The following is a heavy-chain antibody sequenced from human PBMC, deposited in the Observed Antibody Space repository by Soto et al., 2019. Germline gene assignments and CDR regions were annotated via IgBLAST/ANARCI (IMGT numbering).Heavy chain of an antibody. J-gene: IGHJ4*02. D-gene: IGHD1-1*01. V-gene: IGHV2-5*01. Sequence: QITLKESGPTLVNPAQTLTLTCTFSGFSLSTSGVGVGWIRQPPGKALEWLALIYWNDDKRYSPSLKTRLTITKDTAKNQVVLTMTNLDPVDTATYFCARTTFIQLWSDWGQGTLVTVSS. CDR1: GFSLSTSGVG. CDR2: IYWNDDK. CDR3: ARTTFIQLWSD.